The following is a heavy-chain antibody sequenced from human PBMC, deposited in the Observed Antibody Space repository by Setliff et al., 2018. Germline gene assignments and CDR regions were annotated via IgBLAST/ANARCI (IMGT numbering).Heavy chain of an antibody. V-gene: IGHV1-18*01. D-gene: IGHD1-26*01. Sequence: ASVKVSCKASGYTFRSYGISWVRQAPGQGLEWMGWISAYNGDTKYAQKLQDRVTMTIDTSTSTAYVEVRSLRSDDTALYYCARSPPNRGVGQGHHMDVWGKGTSVTVSS. CDR1: GYTFRSYG. CDR3: ARSPPNRGVGQGHHMDV. CDR2: ISAYNGDT. J-gene: IGHJ6*03.